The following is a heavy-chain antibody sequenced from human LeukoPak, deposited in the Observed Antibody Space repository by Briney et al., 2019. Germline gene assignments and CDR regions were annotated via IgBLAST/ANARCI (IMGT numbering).Heavy chain of an antibody. J-gene: IGHJ1*01. Sequence: GESLKISCKGSGYSFTSYWIGWVRQMPGKGLEWMGIIYPGDSDTRYSPSFQGQVTISADKSISTAYLQWSSLKASDTATYYCARSPYGQGRYFQHWGQGTLVTVSS. D-gene: IGHD4-17*01. CDR1: GYSFTSYW. V-gene: IGHV5-51*01. CDR2: IYPGDSDT. CDR3: ARSPYGQGRYFQH.